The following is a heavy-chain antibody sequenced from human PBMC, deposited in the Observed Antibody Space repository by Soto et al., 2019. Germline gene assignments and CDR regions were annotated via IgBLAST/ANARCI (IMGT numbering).Heavy chain of an antibody. V-gene: IGHV4-59*08. CDR2: IYYSGST. J-gene: IGHJ4*02. Sequence: QVQLQESGPGLVKPSETLSLTCTVSGGSISSYYWSWIRQPPGKGLEWIGYIYYSGSTNYNPSLKSRVTPSVDPSKHQFSLKLSSVTAADTAVYCCARHGEWYGDYDDWGQGTLVTVSS. CDR3: ARHGEWYGDYDD. D-gene: IGHD4-17*01. CDR1: GGSISSYY.